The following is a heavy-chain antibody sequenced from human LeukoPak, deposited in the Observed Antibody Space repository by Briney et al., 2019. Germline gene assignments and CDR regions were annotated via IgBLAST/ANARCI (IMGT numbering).Heavy chain of an antibody. CDR1: GGTFSSYA. V-gene: IGHV1-69*01. D-gene: IGHD4-17*01. CDR3: AGGLYGDYDLDY. Sequence: ASVNVSCTASGGTFSSYAISWVRQAPGQGLEWMGGIIPIFGTAYYAQKFQGRVTITADESTSTAYMELSSLRSEDTAVYYCAGGLYGDYDLDYWGQGTLVTVSS. CDR2: IIPIFGTA. J-gene: IGHJ4*02.